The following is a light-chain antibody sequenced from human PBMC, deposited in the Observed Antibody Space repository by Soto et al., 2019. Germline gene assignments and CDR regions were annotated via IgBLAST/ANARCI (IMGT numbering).Light chain of an antibody. CDR1: QSITTY. V-gene: IGKV1-39*01. CDR3: QQGYSTPWT. J-gene: IGKJ1*01. CDR2: AAS. Sequence: DVQMNLSPSSVSASMRDRVTITFVASQSITTYLHWYQQKPGKAPNLLIYAASNLQSGAPSRFSGSGSGTDFTLPINSLQPEDFATYYCQQGYSTPWTFGQGTNVDI.